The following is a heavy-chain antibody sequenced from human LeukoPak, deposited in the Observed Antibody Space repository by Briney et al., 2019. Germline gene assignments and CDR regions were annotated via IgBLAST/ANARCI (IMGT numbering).Heavy chain of an antibody. J-gene: IGHJ5*02. D-gene: IGHD6-19*01. CDR3: ARAGITVASHWFGP. CDR2: IYYSGST. V-gene: IGHV4-59*01. Sequence: SETLSLTCTVSGGSISSYYWSWIRQPPGKGLEWIGYIYYSGSTNYNPSLKSRVTISVDTSKNQFSPRLSSVTAADTAVYYCARAGITVASHWFGPWGQGTLVTVSS. CDR1: GGSISSYY.